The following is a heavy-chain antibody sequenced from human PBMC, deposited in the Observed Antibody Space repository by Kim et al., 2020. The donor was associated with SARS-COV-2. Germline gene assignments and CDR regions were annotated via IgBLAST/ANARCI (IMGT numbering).Heavy chain of an antibody. CDR1: GGSISTNNNY. CDR3: VRDPLYSYDSGY. Sequence: SETLSLTCSVSGGSISTNNNYWGWIRQPPGKGLEWIGNIYYSGNTDYNPSLKSRVTISVDTSKNQFSLRLRSVTAADTAVYFCVRDPLYSYDSGYWGQGTLVTVSS. J-gene: IGHJ4*02. D-gene: IGHD5-18*01. V-gene: IGHV4-39*07. CDR2: IYYSGNT.